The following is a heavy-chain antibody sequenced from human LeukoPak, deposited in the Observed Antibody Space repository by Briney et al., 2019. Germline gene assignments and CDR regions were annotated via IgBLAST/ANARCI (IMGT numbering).Heavy chain of an antibody. CDR2: IYYSGST. D-gene: IGHD3-16*01. CDR3: ARLYTGYMDV. J-gene: IGHJ6*03. Sequence: SETLSLTCTVSGGSISSYYWSWIRQPPGKGLEWIGYIYYSGSTNYNPSLKSRVTISLDTSKNQFSLRLSSVTAADTSVFYCARLYTGYMDVWGKGTTVTISS. CDR1: GGSISSYY. V-gene: IGHV4-59*08.